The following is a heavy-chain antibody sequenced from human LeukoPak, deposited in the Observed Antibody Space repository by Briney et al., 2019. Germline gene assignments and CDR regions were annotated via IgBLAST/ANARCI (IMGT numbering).Heavy chain of an antibody. CDR3: AKVPIYCSSTSCYYYYYMDV. J-gene: IGHJ6*03. Sequence: GGSLRLSCAASGFTFSSYSMNWVRQAPGKGLEWVSSISSSSSYIYYADSVKGRFTISRDNSNSTLYLQMNSLRAEDTAVYYCAKVPIYCSSTSCYYYYYMDVWGKGTTVTVSS. D-gene: IGHD2-2*01. CDR1: GFTFSSYS. CDR2: ISSSSSYI. V-gene: IGHV3-21*04.